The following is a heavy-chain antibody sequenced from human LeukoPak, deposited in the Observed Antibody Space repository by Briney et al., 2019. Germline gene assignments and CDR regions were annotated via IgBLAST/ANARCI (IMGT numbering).Heavy chain of an antibody. Sequence: PSETLSLTCTVSGGSISSYYWSWIRQPPGQGLEWIGYIYYSGSTNYNPSLKSRVTISVDTSKNQFSLKLSSVTAADTAVYYCARVNDILTGYYNSAHDAFDIWGQGTMVTVSS. J-gene: IGHJ3*02. D-gene: IGHD3-9*01. CDR1: GGSISSYY. CDR3: ARVNDILTGYYNSAHDAFDI. V-gene: IGHV4-59*01. CDR2: IYYSGST.